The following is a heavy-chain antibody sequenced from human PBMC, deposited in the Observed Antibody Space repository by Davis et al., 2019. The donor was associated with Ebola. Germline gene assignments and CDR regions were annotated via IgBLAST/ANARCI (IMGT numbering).Heavy chain of an antibody. V-gene: IGHV1-18*01. J-gene: IGHJ4*02. Sequence: AASVKVSCKAVGGTLTSYAMTWVRQAPGQGLEWMGWISAYNGHTKYAQKVQDRVTMTTDTTTSTAYMELRRLRSDDTAVYYCAREVWDYWGQGSLVTVSS. CDR2: ISAYNGHT. CDR3: AREVWDY. D-gene: IGHD3-16*01. CDR1: GGTLTSYA.